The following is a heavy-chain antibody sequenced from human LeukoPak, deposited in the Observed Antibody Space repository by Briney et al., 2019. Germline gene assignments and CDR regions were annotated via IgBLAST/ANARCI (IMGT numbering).Heavy chain of an antibody. CDR1: GGTFSSYA. D-gene: IGHD3-10*01. V-gene: IGHV1-69*06. Sequence: ASVKVSCKASGGTFSSYAISWVRQAPGQGLEWMGGIIPIFGTANYAQKFQGRVTITADKSTSTAYMELSSLRSEDTAVYYCARDSLSPYGSGSYRSLYPKYYYYYMDVWGKGTTVTVSS. J-gene: IGHJ6*03. CDR3: ARDSLSPYGSGSYRSLYPKYYYYYMDV. CDR2: IIPIFGTA.